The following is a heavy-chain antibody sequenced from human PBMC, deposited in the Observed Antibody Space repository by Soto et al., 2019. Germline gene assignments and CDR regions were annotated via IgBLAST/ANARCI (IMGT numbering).Heavy chain of an antibody. Sequence: GGSLRLSCVASGFTFSDYAMHWVRQAPGKGLEWVGRIKSKTDGGTTDYAAPVKGRFTISRDDSKNTLYLQMNSLKTEDTAVYYCTTGILRITIFGVVIDYWGQGTLVTVSS. D-gene: IGHD3-3*01. CDR3: TTGILRITIFGVVIDY. CDR2: IKSKTDGGTT. J-gene: IGHJ4*02. V-gene: IGHV3-15*01. CDR1: GFTFSDYA.